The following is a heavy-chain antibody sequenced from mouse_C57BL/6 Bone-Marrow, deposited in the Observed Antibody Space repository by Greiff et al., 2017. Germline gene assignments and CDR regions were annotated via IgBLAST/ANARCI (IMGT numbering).Heavy chain of an antibody. CDR2: IHPNSGST. D-gene: IGHD2-5*01. CDR1: GYTFTSYW. J-gene: IGHJ2*01. Sequence: QVQLKQPGAELVKPGASVKLSCKASGYTFTSYWMHWVKQRPGQGLEWIGMIHPNSGSTNYNEKFKSKATLTVDKSSSTAYMQLSSLTSEDSAVYYCARMDSNYVGYWGQGTTLTVSS. V-gene: IGHV1-64*01. CDR3: ARMDSNYVGY.